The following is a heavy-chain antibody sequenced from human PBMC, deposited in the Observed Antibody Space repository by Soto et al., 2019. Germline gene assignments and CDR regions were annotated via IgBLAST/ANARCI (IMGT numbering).Heavy chain of an antibody. CDR2: IGDSGTKK. CDR1: GFTFTDYY. CDR3: ANGPLDF. V-gene: IGHV3-11*01. Sequence: QVRLVEFGGGLVKPGGSLRLSCAASGFTFTDYYMSWIRQAPGRGLEWVSYIGDSGTKKYYADSVKGRFTISRDNAKNSLFLQMNSLRPEVTAVYYCANGPLDFWGQGTLVTVSS. J-gene: IGHJ4*02.